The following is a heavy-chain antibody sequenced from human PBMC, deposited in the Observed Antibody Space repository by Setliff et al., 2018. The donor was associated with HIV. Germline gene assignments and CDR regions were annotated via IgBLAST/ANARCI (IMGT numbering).Heavy chain of an antibody. Sequence: SETLSLTCSVSGGSMSSYYWSWIRQTASKGLEWIGRIYTSGSIIYNPSLRSRVTMSVDTSKNQFSLQLTSVTAADTAVYYCVNPSGAMGDFDSWGQGTLVTVSS. D-gene: IGHD3-16*01. V-gene: IGHV4-4*07. CDR3: VNPSGAMGDFDS. CDR2: IYTSGSI. CDR1: GGSMSSYY. J-gene: IGHJ4*02.